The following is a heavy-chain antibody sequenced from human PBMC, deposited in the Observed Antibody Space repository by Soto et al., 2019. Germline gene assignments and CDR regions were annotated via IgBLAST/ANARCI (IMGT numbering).Heavy chain of an antibody. CDR1: GYTFTSYG. CDR3: ARHPALHEDTAQKFEY. Sequence: QVQLVQSGAEVKKPGASVKVSCKASGYTFTSYGISWVRQAPGQGLEWMGWISAYNGNTKYAQKLQGRVTMTTHTATSTAHMELRSQRSDDTAVYYCARHPALHEDTAQKFEYWGQGTLITVSS. J-gene: IGHJ4*02. D-gene: IGHD5-18*01. CDR2: ISAYNGNT. V-gene: IGHV1-18*01.